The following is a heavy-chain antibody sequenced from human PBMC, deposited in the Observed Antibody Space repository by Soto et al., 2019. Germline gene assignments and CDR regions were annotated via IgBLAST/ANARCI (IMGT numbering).Heavy chain of an antibody. J-gene: IGHJ3*02. CDR3: AREATITAIVVAETFDI. CDR2: IYHSGHT. CDR1: GGSISSPNW. D-gene: IGHD5-12*01. V-gene: IGHV4-4*02. Sequence: QVQLQESGPGLVKPSGTLSITCVVSGGSISSPNWWSWVRQAPGKGLEWMGEIYHSGHTKYNPSLESRLSISVDKSKNQFSLNLTSVTAADTAVYYCAREATITAIVVAETFDIWGQGTMVTVSS.